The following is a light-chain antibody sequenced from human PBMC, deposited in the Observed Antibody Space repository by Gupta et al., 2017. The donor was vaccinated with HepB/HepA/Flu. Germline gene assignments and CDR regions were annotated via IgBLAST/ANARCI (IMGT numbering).Light chain of an antibody. CDR2: EDN. Sequence: SFELTQPPSVSVSPGQTAGITCPGDALPKRYAYWYQQKSGQAPVLVIYEDNKRPSGTPERFSGSSSETMATLTLSGAQVEDEADYYCSSTDTSDNYGKVFGGGTKLTVL. CDR3: SSTDTSDNYGKV. CDR1: ALPKRY. V-gene: IGLV3-10*01. J-gene: IGLJ3*02.